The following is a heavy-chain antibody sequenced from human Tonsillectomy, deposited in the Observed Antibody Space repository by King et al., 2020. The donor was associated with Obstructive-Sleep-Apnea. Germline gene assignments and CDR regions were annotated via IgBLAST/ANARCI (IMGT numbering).Heavy chain of an antibody. CDR1: VGSVSSGSYY. CDR3: ARAYDFWSGFDY. Sequence: QLQESGPGLVKPSETLSLTCTVSVGSVSSGSYYWSWIPQPPGKGLEWIGYIYYSGITNYNPSLKSRVTISVDTSKNQFSLKLSSVTAADTAVYYCARAYDFWSGFDYWGQGTLVTVSS. D-gene: IGHD3-3*01. V-gene: IGHV4-61*01. J-gene: IGHJ4*02. CDR2: IYYSGIT.